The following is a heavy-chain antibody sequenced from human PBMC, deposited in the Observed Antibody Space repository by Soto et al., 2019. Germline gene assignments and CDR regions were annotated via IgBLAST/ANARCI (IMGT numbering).Heavy chain of an antibody. CDR1: GGSISSSNW. J-gene: IGHJ4*02. Sequence: PSETLSLTCAVSGGSISSSNWWSWVRQPPGKGLEWIGEIYHSGSTNYNPSLKSRVTISVDKSKNQFSLKLSSVTAADTAVYYCARDLGYCSSTSCYGVEYWGQGTLVTVSS. CDR2: IYHSGST. CDR3: ARDLGYCSSTSCYGVEY. V-gene: IGHV4-4*02. D-gene: IGHD2-2*01.